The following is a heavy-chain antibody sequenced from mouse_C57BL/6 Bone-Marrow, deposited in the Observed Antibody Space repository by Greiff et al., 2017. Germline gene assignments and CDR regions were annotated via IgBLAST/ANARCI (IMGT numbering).Heavy chain of an antibody. J-gene: IGHJ2*01. D-gene: IGHD4-1*01. Sequence: QVHVKQPGAELVKPGASVKLSCKASGYTFTSYWMHWVKQRPGQGLEWIGMIHPNSGSTNYNEKFKSKATLTVDKSSSTAYMQLSSLTSEDSAVYYCARSFKLGFDYWGQGTTLTVSS. CDR2: IHPNSGST. CDR3: ARSFKLGFDY. CDR1: GYTFTSYW. V-gene: IGHV1-64*01.